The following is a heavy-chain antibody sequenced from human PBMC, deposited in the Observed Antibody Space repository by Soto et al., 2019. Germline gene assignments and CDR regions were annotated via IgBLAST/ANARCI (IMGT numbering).Heavy chain of an antibody. D-gene: IGHD3-9*01. V-gene: IGHV4-4*02. CDR2: IYHSGST. J-gene: IGHJ6*02. Sequence: TSETLSLTCAVSGGSISSSNWWSWVRQPPGKGLEWIGEIYHSGSTNYNPSLKSRVTISVDKSKNQFSLKLSSVTAADTAVYYCARLRLRYFDWLPHYYYGMDVWGQGTTVTVSS. CDR1: GGSISSSNW. CDR3: ARLRLRYFDWLPHYYYGMDV.